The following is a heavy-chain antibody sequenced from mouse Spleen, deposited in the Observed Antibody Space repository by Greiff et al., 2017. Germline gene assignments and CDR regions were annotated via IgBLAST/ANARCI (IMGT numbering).Heavy chain of an antibody. V-gene: IGHV3-1*01. J-gene: IGHJ2*01. CDR3: ARTYYGNYGYFDY. CDR2: ISYSGST. CDR1: GYSISSGYD. D-gene: IGHD2-10*01. Sequence: EVKLVESGPGMVKPSQSLSLTCTVTGYSISSGYDWHWIRHFPGNKLEWMGYISYSGSTNYNPSLKSRISITHDTSKNHFFLKLNSVTTEDTATYYCARTYYGNYGYFDYWGQGTTLTVSS.